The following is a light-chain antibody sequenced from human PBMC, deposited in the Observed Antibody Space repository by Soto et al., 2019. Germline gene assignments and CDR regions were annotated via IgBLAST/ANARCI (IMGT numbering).Light chain of an antibody. Sequence: ETVLTQSPATLSLSPGERATLSCRASRSISTYLAWYQQKPGQAPRLLIYEALNRATGIPARFSGSGSGTDFTLTISSLEPEDFAVYYCQQYGSSPGLFTFGPGTKVDIK. J-gene: IGKJ3*01. CDR1: RSISTY. V-gene: IGKV3-11*01. CDR2: EAL. CDR3: QQYGSSPGLFT.